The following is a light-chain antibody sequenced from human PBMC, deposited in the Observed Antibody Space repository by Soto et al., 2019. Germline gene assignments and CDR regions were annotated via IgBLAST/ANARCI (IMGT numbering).Light chain of an antibody. V-gene: IGKV1-39*01. CDR3: QQSYNAPYT. CDR2: SAS. J-gene: IGKJ2*01. Sequence: DIQMTQSPSSLSMSVGDRVTITCRASQSIGTSLNWYQMKLGRAPKLLIYSASTLQSGAPSRFSGGGSGTDFTLTINSLQTEDFATYSCQQSYNAPYTFGQGTMVEIK. CDR1: QSIGTS.